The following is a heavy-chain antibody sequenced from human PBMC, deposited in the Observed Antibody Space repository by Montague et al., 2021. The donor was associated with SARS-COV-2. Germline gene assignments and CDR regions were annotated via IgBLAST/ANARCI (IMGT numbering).Heavy chain of an antibody. Sequence: SETLSLTCTVSGASMSGSYWGWVRQPPGKGPEWIGNIYSSGSTHYNPSLKSRVTISVDTSKSQFSLRLTSVTAADTAVYYCARLGFVELWLNLGWFDPWGQGTLVTVSS. D-gene: IGHD3-16*02. CDR1: GASMSGSY. V-gene: IGHV4-59*08. CDR3: ARLGFVELWLNLGWFDP. CDR2: IYSSGST. J-gene: IGHJ5*02.